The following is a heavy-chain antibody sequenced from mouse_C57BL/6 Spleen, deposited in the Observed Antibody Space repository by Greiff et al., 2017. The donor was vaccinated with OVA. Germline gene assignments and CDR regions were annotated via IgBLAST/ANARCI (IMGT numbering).Heavy chain of an antibody. CDR2: IDPSDSET. CDR3: ARGGGSPYAMDY. V-gene: IGHV1-52*01. CDR1: GYTFTSYW. J-gene: IGHJ4*01. Sequence: QVQLQQPGAELVRPGSSVKLSCKASGYTFTSYWMHWVKQRPIQGLEWIGNIDPSDSETHYNQKFKDKATLTVDKSSSTAYMQLSSLTSEDSAVYYCARGGGSPYAMDYWGQGTSVTVSS.